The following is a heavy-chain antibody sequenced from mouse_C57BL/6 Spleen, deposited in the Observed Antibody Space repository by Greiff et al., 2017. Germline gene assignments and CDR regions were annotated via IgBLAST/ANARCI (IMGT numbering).Heavy chain of an antibody. J-gene: IGHJ1*03. CDR2: ISYSGST. V-gene: IGHV3-1*01. Sequence: EVQGVESGPGMVKPSQSLSLTCTVTGYSITSGYDWHWIRHFPGNKLEWMGYISYSGSTNYNPSLKSRISITHDTSKNHFFLKLNSVTTEDTATYYCARPYYGSSSYWYFDVWGTGTTVTVSS. CDR1: GYSITSGYD. D-gene: IGHD1-1*01. CDR3: ARPYYGSSSYWYFDV.